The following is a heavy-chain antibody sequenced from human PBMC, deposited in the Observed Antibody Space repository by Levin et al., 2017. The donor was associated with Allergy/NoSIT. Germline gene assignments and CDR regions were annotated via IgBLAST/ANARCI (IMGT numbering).Heavy chain of an antibody. CDR2: TTQSEDT. CDR1: GESFTGHF. Sequence: SETLSLTCAVYGESFTGHFWSWIRQPPGKGLEWIGETTQSEDTNYIPSHYNPSVKGRVTISLDTPKNQFSLKLSSVTAADTAVYYCARRLRGGPLDYWGQGTLVTVSS. D-gene: IGHD4-17*01. V-gene: IGHV4-34*01. J-gene: IGHJ4*02. CDR3: ARRLRGGPLDY.